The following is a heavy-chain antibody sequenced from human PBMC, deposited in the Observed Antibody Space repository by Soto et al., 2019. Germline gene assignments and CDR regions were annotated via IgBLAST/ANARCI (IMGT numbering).Heavy chain of an antibody. Sequence: SETLSLTCAVYGGSFSGYYWSWIRQPPGKGLEWIGEINHSGSTNYNPSLKSRVTISVDTSKNQFSLELSSVTAADTAVYYCARGAGSSSSGYWGQGTLVTVSS. CDR2: INHSGST. J-gene: IGHJ4*02. V-gene: IGHV4-34*01. CDR1: GGSFSGYY. CDR3: ARGAGSSSSGY. D-gene: IGHD6-6*01.